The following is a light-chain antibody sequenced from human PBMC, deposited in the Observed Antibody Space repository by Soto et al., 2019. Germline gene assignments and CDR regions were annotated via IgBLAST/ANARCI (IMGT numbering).Light chain of an antibody. CDR3: QQSYSTLIFT. V-gene: IGKV1-39*01. J-gene: IGKJ3*01. CDR2: AAS. Sequence: DVQRTQSPSSLSSSVGYIVTITCRXSQSISSFLNWYQQMPGKAPKLLIYAASILQSGVPSRFSGSGSGTDFTLTISGLQREDFATYYCQQSYSTLIFTFGPGTKVDIK. CDR1: QSISSF.